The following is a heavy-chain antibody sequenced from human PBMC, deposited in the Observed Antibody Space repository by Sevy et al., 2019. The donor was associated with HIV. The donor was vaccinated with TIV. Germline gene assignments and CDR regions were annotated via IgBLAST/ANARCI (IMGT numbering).Heavy chain of an antibody. CDR1: GLTFSSYG. CDR3: AKLFAYSSGGSCPRGEAFDI. J-gene: IGHJ3*02. V-gene: IGHV3-30*18. Sequence: GGSLRLSCAASGLTFSSYGMHWVRQAPGKGLEWVAFISYDGSNKYYADSVKGRFTISRDNSKNTLYLQMNSLRAEDTAVYYCAKLFAYSSGGSCPRGEAFDIWGQRTMVTVSS. D-gene: IGHD2-15*01. CDR2: ISYDGSNK.